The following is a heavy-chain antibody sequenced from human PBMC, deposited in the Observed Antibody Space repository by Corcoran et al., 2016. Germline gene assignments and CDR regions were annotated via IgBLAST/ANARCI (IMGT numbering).Heavy chain of an antibody. CDR2: ISSSSSTI. Sequence: EVQLVESGGGLVQPGGSLRLSCAASGFTFSSYSMNWVRQAPGKGLEWVSYISSSSSTIYYADSVKGRFTISRDNAKNSLYLQRNSLRDEDTAWYYCARGGHRAPVVTPVDYWGQGTLVTVSS. D-gene: IGHD2-21*02. V-gene: IGHV3-48*02. J-gene: IGHJ4*02. CDR1: GFTFSSYS. CDR3: ARGGHRAPVVTPVDY.